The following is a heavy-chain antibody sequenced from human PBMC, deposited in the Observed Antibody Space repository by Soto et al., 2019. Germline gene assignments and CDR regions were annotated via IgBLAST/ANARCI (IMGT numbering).Heavy chain of an antibody. J-gene: IGHJ6*02. D-gene: IGHD3-3*02. Sequence: PGGSLRLSCAASGFIFSDYAMSWVRQAPGKGLEWVSAISGSGGSTYYVGSVKGRFTISRDSSKNTPYLQMNNLRADDTAVYFCAKETISGAPIMERASYALDVWGQGTTVTVSS. CDR2: ISGSGGST. CDR3: AKETISGAPIMERASYALDV. V-gene: IGHV3-23*01. CDR1: GFIFSDYA.